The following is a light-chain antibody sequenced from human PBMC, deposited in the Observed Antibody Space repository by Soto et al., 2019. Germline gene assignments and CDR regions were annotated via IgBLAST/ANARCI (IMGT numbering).Light chain of an antibody. CDR3: QQYGTSPWT. Sequence: EVVLEQSPGTLSLSPGERATLSCRANQTVSSTFLAWYQHKRSQAPSLLVYGASIRATGIPDRFSGSGSGTDFILTISSLEPEDFAVYYCQQYGTSPWTFGQGTKVEIK. CDR2: GAS. CDR1: QTVSSTF. V-gene: IGKV3-20*01. J-gene: IGKJ1*01.